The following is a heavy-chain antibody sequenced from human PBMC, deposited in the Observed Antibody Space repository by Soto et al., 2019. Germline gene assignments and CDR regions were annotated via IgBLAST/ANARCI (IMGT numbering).Heavy chain of an antibody. CDR1: GFTVSSNY. CDR3: ARNYGGNSYAFDI. J-gene: IGHJ3*02. CDR2: ISSNGGST. D-gene: IGHD2-21*02. Sequence: GGSLRLSCAASGFTVSSNYMSWVRQAPGKGLEYVSAISSNGGSTYYANSVKGRFTISRDNSKNTLYLQMGSLRAEDMAVYYCARNYGGNSYAFDIWGQGTMVTVSS. V-gene: IGHV3-64*01.